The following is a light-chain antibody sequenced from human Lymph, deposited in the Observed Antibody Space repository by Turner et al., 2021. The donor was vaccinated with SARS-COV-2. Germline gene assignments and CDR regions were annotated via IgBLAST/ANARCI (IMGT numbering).Light chain of an antibody. CDR1: SSDVGSYNL. CDR2: EVS. V-gene: IGLV2-23*02. J-gene: IGLJ3*02. Sequence: QSALTQPASVSGSPGQSITISCTGTSSDVGSYNLVSWYQQHPGKAPKLMIYEVSKRPAGVSNRFSGSKSGNTASLTISVLQAEDEADYFCCSYAGSSTPWVFGGGTKLTVL. CDR3: CSYAGSSTPWV.